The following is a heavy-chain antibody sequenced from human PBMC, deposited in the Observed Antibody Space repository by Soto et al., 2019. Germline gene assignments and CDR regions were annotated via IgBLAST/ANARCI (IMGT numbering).Heavy chain of an antibody. CDR3: ARSIAVAGAVALDY. CDR1: GGSISSSNW. V-gene: IGHV4-4*02. Sequence: PSETLSLTCAVSGGSISSSNWWTWVRQPPGKGLEWIGEIYHSGSTNYNPSLKSRVTISVDKSKNQFSLNLSSVTAADTAVYYCARSIAVAGAVALDYWGQGTLVTVSS. J-gene: IGHJ4*02. D-gene: IGHD6-19*01. CDR2: IYHSGST.